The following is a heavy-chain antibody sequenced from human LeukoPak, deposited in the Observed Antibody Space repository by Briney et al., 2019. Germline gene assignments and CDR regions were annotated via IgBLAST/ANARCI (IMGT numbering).Heavy chain of an antibody. CDR2: IYYSGST. J-gene: IGHJ3*02. V-gene: IGHV4-59*12. CDR3: ARYCSSSSCWGAFDI. Sequence: SETLSLTCTVSGGSISSYYWSWIRQPPGKGLEWIGYIYYSGSTNYNPSLKSRVTISVDTSKNQFSLKLSSVTAADTAMYYCARYCSSSSCWGAFDIWGQGTMVTVPS. D-gene: IGHD2-2*01. CDR1: GGSISSYY.